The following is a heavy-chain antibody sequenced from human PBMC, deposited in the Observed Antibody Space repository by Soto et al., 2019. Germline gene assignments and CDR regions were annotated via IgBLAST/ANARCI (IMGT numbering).Heavy chain of an antibody. Sequence: GGSLRLSCAASGFNFNSYTINWVRQAPGKRLEWLSSISSSGYIFSTDSVRGRFTISRDNAKNSVYLQINSLRAEDTAAYFCARDCSGGSCYPGMDVWGQGTTVTVSS. CDR1: GFNFNSYT. V-gene: IGHV3-21*01. D-gene: IGHD2-15*01. J-gene: IGHJ6*02. CDR2: ISSSGYI. CDR3: ARDCSGGSCYPGMDV.